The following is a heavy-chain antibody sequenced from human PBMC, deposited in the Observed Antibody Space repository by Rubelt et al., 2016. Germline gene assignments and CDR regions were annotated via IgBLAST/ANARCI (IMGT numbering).Heavy chain of an antibody. CDR2: ISSGSSTI. D-gene: IGHD3-3*01. V-gene: IGHV3-48*04. J-gene: IGHJ6*02. Sequence: GKGLEWVSYISSGSSTIYYADSVKGRFTISRDNAKNSLYLQMNSLRAEDTAVYYCARDFGSQRGLGVWGQGTTVTVSS. CDR3: ARDFGSQRGLGV.